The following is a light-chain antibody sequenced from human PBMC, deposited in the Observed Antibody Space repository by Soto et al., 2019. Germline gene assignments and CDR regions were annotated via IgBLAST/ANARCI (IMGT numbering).Light chain of an antibody. Sequence: QSVLTQPASVSGSPGQSITISCTRTSSDVGGYNYVSWYQQHPGKAPKLMIYDVSNRPSGVSNRFSGSKSGNTASLTISGLQAEDEADYYCSSYTSSSTRVVFGTVTKVTVL. CDR1: SSDVGGYNY. CDR2: DVS. J-gene: IGLJ1*01. CDR3: SSYTSSSTRVV. V-gene: IGLV2-14*01.